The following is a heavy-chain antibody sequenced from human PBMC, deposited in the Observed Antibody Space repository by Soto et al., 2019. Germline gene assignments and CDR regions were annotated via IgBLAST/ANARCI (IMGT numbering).Heavy chain of an antibody. CDR1: GFTFSSYA. Sequence: GGSLRLSCAASGFTFSSYAMSWVRQAPGKGLEWVSAMSGSSGSTYYADSVKGRFTISRDSSKNTLFLQMNSLRAEDTAVYYCAKAYGDYPYWFFDLWGRGTLVTVSS. V-gene: IGHV3-23*01. J-gene: IGHJ2*01. CDR2: MSGSSGST. D-gene: IGHD4-17*01. CDR3: AKAYGDYPYWFFDL.